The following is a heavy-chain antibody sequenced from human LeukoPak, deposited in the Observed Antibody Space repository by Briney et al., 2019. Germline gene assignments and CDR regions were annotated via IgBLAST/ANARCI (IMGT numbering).Heavy chain of an antibody. V-gene: IGHV3-23*01. CDR2: ISGSGGST. D-gene: IGHD1-7*01. CDR3: AKSTRIRTGTPVYGMDV. Sequence: GGSLRLSCAASGFTFSSYAMSWVRQAPGKGLEWVSAISGSGGSTYYADFVKGRFTISRDNSKNTLYLQMNSLRAEDTAVYHCAKSTRIRTGTPVYGMDVWGQGTTVTVSS. CDR1: GFTFSSYA. J-gene: IGHJ6*02.